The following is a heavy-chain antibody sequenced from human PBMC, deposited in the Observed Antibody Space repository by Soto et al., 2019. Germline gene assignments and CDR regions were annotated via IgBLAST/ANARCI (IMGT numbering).Heavy chain of an antibody. CDR3: ARGWETVGTTTPFAY. V-gene: IGHV1-69*01. CDR1: GGTFSTYA. CDR2: IIPMFGTA. J-gene: IGHJ4*02. Sequence: QVQLVQSGAEVKKPGSSVKVSYKASGGTFSTYAITWVRQAPGQGLEWMGGIIPMFGTANYAQKFRGRVTVTADESTSTAHMELSSLRSDDTAVYYCARGWETVGTTTPFAYWGQGTLVTVSS. D-gene: IGHD1-26*01.